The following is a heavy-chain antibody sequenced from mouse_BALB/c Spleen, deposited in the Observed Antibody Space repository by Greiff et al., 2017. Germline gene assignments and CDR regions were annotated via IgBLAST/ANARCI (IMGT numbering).Heavy chain of an antibody. V-gene: IGHV8-12*01. CDR2: IYWDDDK. J-gene: IGHJ4*01. CDR3: ARRRVGLYAMDY. CDR1: GFSLSTSGMG. Sequence: QVTLKVSGPGILQPSQTLSLTCSFSGFSLSTSGMGVSWIRQPSGKGLEWLAHIYWDDDKRYNPSLKSRLTISKDTSRNQVFLKITSVDTADTATYYCARRRVGLYAMDYWGQGTSVTVSS. D-gene: IGHD1-1*01.